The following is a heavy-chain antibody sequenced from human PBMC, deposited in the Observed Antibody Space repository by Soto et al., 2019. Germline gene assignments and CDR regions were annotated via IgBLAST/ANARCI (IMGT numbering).Heavy chain of an antibody. CDR1: GGTFSSYA. J-gene: IGHJ3*02. CDR3: ARATSVAEAWVHAFDI. D-gene: IGHD6-19*01. CDR2: IIPIFGTA. Sequence: SVKVSCKASGGTFSSYAISWVRQAPGQGLEWMGGIIPIFGTANYAQKFQGRVTITADESTSTAYMELSRLRSEDTAVYYCARATSVAEAWVHAFDIWGQGKMVTVSS. V-gene: IGHV1-69*13.